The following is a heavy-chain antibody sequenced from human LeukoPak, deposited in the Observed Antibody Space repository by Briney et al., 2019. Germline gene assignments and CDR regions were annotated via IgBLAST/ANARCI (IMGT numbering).Heavy chain of an antibody. D-gene: IGHD6-19*01. CDR2: TYYSGSP. CDR3: ARGGWSGEDDAFDM. CDR1: GGSITSYF. J-gene: IGHJ3*02. V-gene: IGHV4-59*01. Sequence: SETLSLTCTVSGGSITSYFWCWIRQPPGKGLEWIGDTYYSGSPKYNPSLKSRVTISLDMSNNQFSPKLSSVTAADTAVYYCARGGWSGEDDAFDMWGQGTMVTVSS.